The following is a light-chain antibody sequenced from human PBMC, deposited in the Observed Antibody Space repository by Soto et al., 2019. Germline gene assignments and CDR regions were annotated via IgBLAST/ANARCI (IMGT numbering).Light chain of an antibody. CDR3: KQFNNWHWT. CDR2: AAS. J-gene: IGKJ4*02. CDR1: QSVGSN. Sequence: DIVMTQSPATLSISPGERATLSCRASQSVGSNLAWYQQKPGQAPRLLIYAASTRATGVPARFRGSASATDLTLTISTLQSEDFAVYYSKQFNNWHWTFGGGTKVDIX. V-gene: IGKV3-15*01.